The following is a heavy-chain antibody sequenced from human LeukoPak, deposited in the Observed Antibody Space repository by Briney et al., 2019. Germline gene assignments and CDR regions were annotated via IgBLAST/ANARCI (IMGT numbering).Heavy chain of an antibody. CDR2: IYSGGST. V-gene: IGHV3-66*01. CDR3: ARDRYDSSGYDY. Sequence: GGSLRLSCAASGFTVSSNYKSWVRQAPGKGLEWVSVIYSGGSTYYADSVKGRFTISRDNSKNTLYLQMNSLRAEDTAVYYCARDRYDSSGYDYWGQGTLITVSS. CDR1: GFTVSSNY. J-gene: IGHJ4*02. D-gene: IGHD3-22*01.